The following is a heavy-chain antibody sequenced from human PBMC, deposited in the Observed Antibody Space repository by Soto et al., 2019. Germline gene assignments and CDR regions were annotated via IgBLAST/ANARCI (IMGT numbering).Heavy chain of an antibody. D-gene: IGHD6-13*01. V-gene: IGHV3-33*06. CDR2: IWSDGSEK. J-gene: IGHJ4*02. Sequence: QVQLEESGGGVVQPGGSLRLSCAASGLIFRTYAMPWVRQAPGKGLEWVAVIWSDGSEKYYADSVKGRFTISRDNSNNTLRLLMSSLRAEDTAVYYCAKEGIAAAGPLDSWGPGTLVTVSS. CDR1: GLIFRTYA. CDR3: AKEGIAAAGPLDS.